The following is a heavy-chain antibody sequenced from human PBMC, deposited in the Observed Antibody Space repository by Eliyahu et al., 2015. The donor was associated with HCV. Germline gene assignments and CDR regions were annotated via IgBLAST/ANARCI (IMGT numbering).Heavy chain of an antibody. CDR2: VYYSGST. J-gene: IGHJ4*02. Sequence: QLQLQESGPGLVKPSETLSLTCTVPGGSISSSSYYWGWIRQPPGKGLGWIGSVYYSGSTYYNPSLKSRVTISVDTSKNQFSLKLSSVTAADTAVYYCARHQSSAVYYSPFDYWGQGTLVTVSS. V-gene: IGHV4-39*01. D-gene: IGHD3-10*01. CDR3: ARHQSSAVYYSPFDY. CDR1: GGSISSSSYY.